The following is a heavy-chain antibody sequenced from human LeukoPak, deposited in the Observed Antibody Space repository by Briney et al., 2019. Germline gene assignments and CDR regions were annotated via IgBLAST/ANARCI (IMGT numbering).Heavy chain of an antibody. CDR2: IYYTGNT. D-gene: IGHD1-1*01. V-gene: IGHV4-59*01. Sequence: KPSETLSLTCTVSGGSISTYYWSWIRQPPGKGLEWIGYIYYTGNTNYNPSLKSRVTISVDPSENHFSLRLGSVTAADTAIYYCARDGTSGFDYWGQGTLVTVSS. CDR3: ARDGTSGFDY. CDR1: GGSISTYY. J-gene: IGHJ4*02.